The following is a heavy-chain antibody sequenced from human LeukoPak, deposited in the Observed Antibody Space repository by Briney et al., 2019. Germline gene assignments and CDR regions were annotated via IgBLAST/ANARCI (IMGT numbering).Heavy chain of an antibody. J-gene: IGHJ3*02. Sequence: GGSLRLSCAASGFTFSSYAMSWVRQAPGKGLEWVAVISYDGSNKYYADSVKGRFTISRDNSKNTLYLQMNSLRAEDTAVYYCAVPKTTPLDAFDIWGQGTMVTVSS. CDR3: AVPKTTPLDAFDI. CDR2: ISYDGSNK. V-gene: IGHV3-30-3*01. CDR1: GFTFSSYA. D-gene: IGHD1-1*01.